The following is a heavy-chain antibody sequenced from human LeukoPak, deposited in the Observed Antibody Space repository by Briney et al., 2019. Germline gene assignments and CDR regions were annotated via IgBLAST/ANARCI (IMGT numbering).Heavy chain of an antibody. J-gene: IGHJ4*02. V-gene: IGHV3-21*01. Sequence: GGSLRLSCAASGFTVSYYSMNWVRQAPGKGREWVSSISSSSGYIDYAYSVKGRFTISRDNAKNSLYLQMNSVRAEDTGLYYCAASIAYRSSWFADYWGQGTLVTVSS. CDR1: GFTVSYYS. CDR3: AASIAYRSSWFADY. D-gene: IGHD6-13*01. CDR2: ISSSSGYI.